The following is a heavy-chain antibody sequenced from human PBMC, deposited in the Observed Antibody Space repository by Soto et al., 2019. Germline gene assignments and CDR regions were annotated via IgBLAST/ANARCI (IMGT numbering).Heavy chain of an antibody. CDR1: GGTFSSYA. D-gene: IGHD1-26*01. CDR3: ARSPGSGSYSDYYYYGMDV. J-gene: IGHJ6*02. CDR2: IIPIFGTA. Sequence: ASVKVSCKASGGTFSSYAISWVRQAPGQGLELIGGIIPIFGTANYAQKFQGRVTITADKSTSTAYMELSSLRSEDTAVYYCARSPGSGSYSDYYYYGMDVWGQGTTVTVYS. V-gene: IGHV1-69*06.